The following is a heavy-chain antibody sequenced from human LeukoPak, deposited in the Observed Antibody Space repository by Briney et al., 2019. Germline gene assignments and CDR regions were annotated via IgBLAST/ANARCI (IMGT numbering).Heavy chain of an antibody. D-gene: IGHD1-26*01. CDR1: GFTFSSYA. V-gene: IGHV3-23*01. Sequence: GGSLRLSCAASGFTFSSYAMSWVRQAPGKGLEWVSAISGSGGSTYYADSVKGRFTISRDNSKNTLYLQMNSLSAEDTAVYYCARAYSGSYTGVHWGQGTLVTVSS. CDR3: ARAYSGSYTGVH. CDR2: ISGSGGST. J-gene: IGHJ4*02.